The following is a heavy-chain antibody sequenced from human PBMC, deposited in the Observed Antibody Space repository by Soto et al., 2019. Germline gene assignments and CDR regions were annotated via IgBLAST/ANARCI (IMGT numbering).Heavy chain of an antibody. Sequence: ASVKVSCNASGYTFTSYAMHWVRQAPGQRLEWRGWINAGNGNTKYSQKFQGRVTITRDTSASTAYMELSSLRSEDTAVYYCARDGPYYYDSSGYDYWGQGTLVTVSS. D-gene: IGHD3-22*01. CDR3: ARDGPYYYDSSGYDY. CDR1: GYTFTSYA. V-gene: IGHV1-3*01. J-gene: IGHJ4*02. CDR2: INAGNGNT.